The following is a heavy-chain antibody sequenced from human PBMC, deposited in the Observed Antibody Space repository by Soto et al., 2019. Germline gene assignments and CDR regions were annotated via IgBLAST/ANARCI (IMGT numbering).Heavy chain of an antibody. D-gene: IGHD2-2*01. Sequence: ASVKVSCKASGYTFSTYAMTWVLQAPGQGLEWMGWITGYNGNTNYAQKFQGRVTMTTDTSTSTAYIELGSLRSDDTAVYYCARGLPPAMRGFGPCGQGTLVTVSS. CDR1: GYTFSTYA. V-gene: IGHV1-18*01. CDR2: ITGYNGNT. J-gene: IGHJ5*01. CDR3: ARGLPPAMRGFGP.